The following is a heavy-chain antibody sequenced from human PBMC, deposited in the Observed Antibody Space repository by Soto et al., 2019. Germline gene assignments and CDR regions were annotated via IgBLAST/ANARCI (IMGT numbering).Heavy chain of an antibody. CDR1: GGSISSSSYY. CDR2: IYYSGST. CDR3: ARGSSIAGLYYGMDV. J-gene: IGHJ6*02. D-gene: IGHD6-6*01. V-gene: IGHV4-61*05. Sequence: WETLSLTCTVSGGSISSSSYYWGWIRQPPGKGLEWIGYIYYSGSTNYNPSLKSRVTISVDTSNNQFSLKLSSVTAADTAVYYCARGSSIAGLYYGMDVWGQGTTVTVSS.